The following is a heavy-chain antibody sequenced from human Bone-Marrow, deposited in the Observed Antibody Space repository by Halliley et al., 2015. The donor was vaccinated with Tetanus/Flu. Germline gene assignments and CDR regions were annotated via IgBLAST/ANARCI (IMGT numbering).Heavy chain of an antibody. D-gene: IGHD4-17*01. V-gene: IGHV4-30-4*01. CDR1: GGSISSSGYY. CDR3: ARAYGDSIYWFDP. J-gene: IGHJ5*02. Sequence: TLSLTCDVSGGSISSSGYYWSWIRQPPGKGLEWIGYSYYSGSTYYSPSLKSRVTKSVDTSNNQFSLRLRSVTAADTAVYHCARAYGDSIYWFDPWGQGTLVTVSS. CDR2: SYYSGST.